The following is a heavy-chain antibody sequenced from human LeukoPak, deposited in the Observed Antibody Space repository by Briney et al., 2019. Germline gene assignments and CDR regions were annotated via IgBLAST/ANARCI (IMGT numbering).Heavy chain of an antibody. V-gene: IGHV4-61*10. Sequence: SQTLSLTCTVSGGSISSGSYYWSWIRQPAGKGLEWIGYIYYSGSTNYNPSLKSRVTISVDTSKNQFSLKLNSVTAADTAVYYCARDDSSLFDYWGQGTLVTVSS. CDR2: IYYSGST. CDR3: ARDDSSLFDY. J-gene: IGHJ4*02. CDR1: GGSISSGSYY. D-gene: IGHD6-6*01.